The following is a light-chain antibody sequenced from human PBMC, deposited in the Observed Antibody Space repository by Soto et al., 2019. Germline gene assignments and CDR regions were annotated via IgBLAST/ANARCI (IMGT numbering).Light chain of an antibody. CDR2: DAS. V-gene: IGKV3-20*01. Sequence: EIVLTQSPVTLSLSPGERATLSCRASQSVSSYLAWYQQKPGQAPRLLIYDASNRATGIPARFSGSGSGTDFTLTISRLEPEDFAVYYCQQYGSSSWTFGQGTKVDI. CDR3: QQYGSSSWT. CDR1: QSVSSY. J-gene: IGKJ1*01.